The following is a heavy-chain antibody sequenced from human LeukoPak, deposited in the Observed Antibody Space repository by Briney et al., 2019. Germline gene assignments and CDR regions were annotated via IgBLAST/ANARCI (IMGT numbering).Heavy chain of an antibody. CDR3: VKRDSSGCYYDY. Sequence: GGSLRLSCSASGFTFSSYAIHWVRQAPGKRLELVSPIPINGGSTYYADSVKGRFTISRDNSKNTLYLQMSSLRTEDTAVYYCVKRDSSGCYYDYWGQGTLVTVSS. J-gene: IGHJ4*02. CDR1: GFTFSSYA. V-gene: IGHV3-64D*06. D-gene: IGHD3-22*01. CDR2: IPINGGST.